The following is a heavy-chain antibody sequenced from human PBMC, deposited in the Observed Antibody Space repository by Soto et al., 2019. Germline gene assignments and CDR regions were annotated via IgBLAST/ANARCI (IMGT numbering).Heavy chain of an antibody. CDR2: IRNKANSYTT. V-gene: IGHV3-72*01. CDR3: TRGGYCSSTSCHSDYYGMDV. J-gene: IGHJ6*02. CDR1: GFTFSDRY. D-gene: IGHD2-2*01. Sequence: EVQLVESGGGLVQPGGSLRLSCAASGFTFSDRYMDWVRQAPGKGLEWVGRIRNKANSYTTEDAASVKGRFTISRDDSKNSLYLQMNSLKTEDTAVYYCTRGGYCSSTSCHSDYYGMDVWGQGTTVTVSS.